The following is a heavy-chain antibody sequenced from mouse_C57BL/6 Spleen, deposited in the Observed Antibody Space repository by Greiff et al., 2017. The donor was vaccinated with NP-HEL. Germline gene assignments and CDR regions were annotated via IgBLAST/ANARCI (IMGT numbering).Heavy chain of an antibody. J-gene: IGHJ4*01. CDR3: ARCPDGSYAMDY. CDR2: INPNNGGT. V-gene: IGHV1-18*01. CDR1: GYTFTDYN. Sequence: EVQLQQSGPELVKPGASVKIPCKASGYTFTDYNMDWVKQSHGKSLEWIGDINPNNGGTIYNQKFKGKATLTVDKSSSTAYMELRSLTSEDTAVYYCARCPDGSYAMDYWGQGTSVTVSS. D-gene: IGHD2-3*01.